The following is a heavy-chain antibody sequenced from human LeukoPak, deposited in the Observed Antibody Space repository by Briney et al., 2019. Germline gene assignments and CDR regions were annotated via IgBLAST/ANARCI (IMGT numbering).Heavy chain of an antibody. D-gene: IGHD2-15*01. J-gene: IGHJ6*02. CDR3: VTRLYCSGGSCYSDGYYYYYGMDV. CDR1: GGSLSGYY. CDR2: INHSGST. Sequence: PSETLSLTCAVYGGSLSGYYWSWIRQPPGKGREWIVEINHSGSTNYNPSLKRRVTISVDTSKNQFSLKLCSVTAADMAVYYCVTRLYCSGGSCYSDGYYYYYGMDVWGQGTTVTVSS. V-gene: IGHV4-34*01.